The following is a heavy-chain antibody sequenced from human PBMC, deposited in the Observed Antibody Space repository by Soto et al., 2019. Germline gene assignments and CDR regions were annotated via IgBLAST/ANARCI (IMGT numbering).Heavy chain of an antibody. V-gene: IGHV4-30-4*08. Sequence: SETLSLTCSVSGGSISGDYYWSWIRQSPEKRLEWIGYINNSGSTYSNPALQSRLSMSLDTSKNQFSLKLRSVTAEDTAVYYCARGGAGWRGYFDSWGQGALVTVSS. CDR1: GGSISGDYY. CDR2: INNSGST. CDR3: ARGGAGWRGYFDS. J-gene: IGHJ4*02. D-gene: IGHD3-3*01.